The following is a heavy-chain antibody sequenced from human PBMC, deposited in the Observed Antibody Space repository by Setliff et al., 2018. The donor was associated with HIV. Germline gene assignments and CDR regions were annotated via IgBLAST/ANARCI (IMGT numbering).Heavy chain of an antibody. CDR2: IYTSGTT. J-gene: IGHJ6*03. Sequence: PSETLSLTCTVSGGSISSGGFYWYWIRQPAGKGLEWIGRIYTSGTTNYNPSLKSRVTISVDTSEIQFSLKLSSVTAADTAVYYCARYCGGACYPSAYYMDVWGKGTTVTVSS. D-gene: IGHD2-21*01. CDR1: GGSISSGGFY. V-gene: IGHV4-61*02. CDR3: ARYCGGACYPSAYYMDV.